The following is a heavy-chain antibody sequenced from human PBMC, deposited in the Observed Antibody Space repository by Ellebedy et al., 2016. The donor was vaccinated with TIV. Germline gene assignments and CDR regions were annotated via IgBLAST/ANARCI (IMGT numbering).Heavy chain of an antibody. Sequence: MPSETLSLTCAVYGWSFSGYYWSWIRQPPGKGLEWIGRIYYSGSTYYNPSLKSRVTISVDTSKNQFSLKLSSVTAADTAVYYCASVLRYFDWLSTTFDYWGQGTLVTVSS. CDR3: ASVLRYFDWLSTTFDY. V-gene: IGHV4-34*01. J-gene: IGHJ4*02. D-gene: IGHD3-9*01. CDR1: GWSFSGYY. CDR2: IYYSGST.